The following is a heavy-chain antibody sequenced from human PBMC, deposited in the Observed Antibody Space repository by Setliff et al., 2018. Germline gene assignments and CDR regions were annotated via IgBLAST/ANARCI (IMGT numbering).Heavy chain of an antibody. CDR2: IRGRTDNYAT. D-gene: IGHD3-16*01. Sequence: LRLSCAASGFSFSGSAVYWVRQASVKGLEWIGRIRGRTDNYATAYAASVRGRFTISRDDSKNTAYLQMNSLKTEDTAVYYCTSARDGYDVIDIWGQGTMVTVSS. J-gene: IGHJ3*02. CDR3: TSARDGYDVIDI. CDR1: GFSFSGSA. V-gene: IGHV3-73*01.